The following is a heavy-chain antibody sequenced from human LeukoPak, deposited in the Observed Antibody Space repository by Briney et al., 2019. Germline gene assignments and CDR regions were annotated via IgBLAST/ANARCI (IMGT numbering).Heavy chain of an antibody. J-gene: IGHJ4*02. CDR3: ARGQGNGIDY. Sequence: SETLSLTCTVSGGSISSYYWSWIRQPPGKGLEWIGYIYYSGSTNYNPSLKSRVTISVDTSKNQFSLKLSSVTAADTAVYYCARGQGNGIDYWGQGTLVTVSS. D-gene: IGHD2-8*01. CDR1: GGSISSYY. V-gene: IGHV4-59*12. CDR2: IYYSGST.